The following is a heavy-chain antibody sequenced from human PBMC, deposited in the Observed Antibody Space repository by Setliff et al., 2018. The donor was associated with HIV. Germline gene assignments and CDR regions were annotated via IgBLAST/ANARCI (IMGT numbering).Heavy chain of an antibody. D-gene: IGHD3-9*01. CDR2: INPDSGDT. Sequence: GASVKVSCKASGYTFSGYHMYWVRQAPGQGLEWMGRINPDSGDTKYTQKFEGRVTMTSDTSISTVYMELSSLRSEDTAVYYCARAFQHFEYAFDIWGQGTMVTVS. J-gene: IGHJ3*02. CDR1: GYTFSGYH. CDR3: ARAFQHFEYAFDI. V-gene: IGHV1-2*06.